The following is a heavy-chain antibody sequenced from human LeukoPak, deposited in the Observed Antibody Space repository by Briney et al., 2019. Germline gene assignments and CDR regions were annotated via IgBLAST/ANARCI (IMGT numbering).Heavy chain of an antibody. V-gene: IGHV3-7*01. CDR3: VRQAGVS. J-gene: IGHJ5*02. D-gene: IGHD6-19*01. Sequence: GGSLRLSCAASGFSISNYWMTWVRQAPGKGLECVANIKGDGSEKNYVDSVKGRFTISRDNAKNSLYLQMNSLRAEDTAVYYCVRQAGVSWGQGTLVTVSS. CDR2: IKGDGSEK. CDR1: GFSISNYW.